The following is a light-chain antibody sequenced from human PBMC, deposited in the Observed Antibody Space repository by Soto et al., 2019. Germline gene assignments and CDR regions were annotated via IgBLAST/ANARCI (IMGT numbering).Light chain of an antibody. V-gene: IGKV1-6*01. J-gene: IGKJ4*01. CDR3: LQDYNYPRT. CDR1: RDIGND. Sequence: AIQMTQSPSSLSASVGDRVTITCRASRDIGNDLGWYQQKPGKAPKHLIFAASNLQSGVPSRFSGGGSGTDFTLTISSLQADDFATYYCLQDYNYPRTFGGGTKVEIK. CDR2: AAS.